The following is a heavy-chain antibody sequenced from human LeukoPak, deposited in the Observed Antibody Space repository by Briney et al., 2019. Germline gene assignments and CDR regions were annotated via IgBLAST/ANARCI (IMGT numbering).Heavy chain of an antibody. CDR3: ARGLTRETYDFWSGYYTGSFDC. V-gene: IGHV1-2*02. J-gene: IGHJ4*02. D-gene: IGHD3-3*01. Sequence: GASVKVSCKASGYTFTGYYMHWVRQAPGQGLEWMGWINPNSGGTNYAQKFQGRVTMTRNTSISTAYMELSSLRSEDTAVYYCARGLTRETYDFWSGYYTGSFDCWGQGTLVTVSS. CDR1: GYTFTGYY. CDR2: INPNSGGT.